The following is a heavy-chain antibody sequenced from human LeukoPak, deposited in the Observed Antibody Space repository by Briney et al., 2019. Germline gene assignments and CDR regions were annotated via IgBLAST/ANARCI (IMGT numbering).Heavy chain of an antibody. CDR1: GFTFSSYE. CDR3: ARDYWFDP. Sequence: GGSLRLSCAAAGFTFSSYEMNWVRQAPGEGLEWISYISSAGTTKIYADSVKGRFTTSRDNAKNSLYLQMNSLRAEDTAVYYCARDYWFDPWGHGTLVTVSS. V-gene: IGHV3-48*03. J-gene: IGHJ5*02. CDR2: ISSAGTTK.